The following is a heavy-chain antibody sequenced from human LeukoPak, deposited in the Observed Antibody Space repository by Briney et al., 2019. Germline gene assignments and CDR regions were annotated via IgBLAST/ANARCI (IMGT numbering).Heavy chain of an antibody. D-gene: IGHD2-21*02. Sequence: GGSLRLSCAASGFTFSSYAMHRVRQAPGKGLEWVAVISYDGSNKYYADSVKGRFTISRDNSKNTLYLQMNSLRAEDTAVYYCARVGTAITFDYWGQGTLVTVSS. CDR3: ARVGTAITFDY. CDR1: GFTFSSYA. J-gene: IGHJ4*02. CDR2: ISYDGSNK. V-gene: IGHV3-30*04.